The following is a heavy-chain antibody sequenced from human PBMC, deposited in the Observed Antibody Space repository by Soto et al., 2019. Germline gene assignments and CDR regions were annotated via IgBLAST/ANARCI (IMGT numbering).Heavy chain of an antibody. J-gene: IGHJ6*02. CDR1: GGTFSSYA. CDR2: IIPIFGTA. Sequence: QVQLVQSGAEVKKPGSSVKVSCKASGGTFSSYAISWVRQAPGQGLEWMGGIIPIFGTANYAQKFQGRVTITADESTSTGYMGLSSLRSEETAVYYCARGGGGIFGVVIIPPRGMDVWGQGTTVTVSS. CDR3: ARGGGGIFGVVIIPPRGMDV. V-gene: IGHV1-69*01. D-gene: IGHD3-3*01.